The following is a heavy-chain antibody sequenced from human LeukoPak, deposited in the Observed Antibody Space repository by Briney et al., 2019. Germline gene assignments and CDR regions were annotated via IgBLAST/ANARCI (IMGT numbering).Heavy chain of an antibody. V-gene: IGHV3-23*01. D-gene: IGHD3-16*02. Sequence: GGSLRLSCAGSGFSFNNYAMYWVRQAPGKGLEWVSALSSSGLSPYYADSVKGRFSISRDISKNTLYLQMNSLRAEDTAVYYCARGPISSLAFDYWGQGTLVTVSS. CDR3: ARGPISSLAFDY. CDR1: GFSFNNYA. CDR2: LSSSGLSP. J-gene: IGHJ4*02.